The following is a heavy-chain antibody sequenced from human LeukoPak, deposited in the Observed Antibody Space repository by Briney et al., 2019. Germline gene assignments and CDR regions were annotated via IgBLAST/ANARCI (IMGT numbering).Heavy chain of an antibody. V-gene: IGHV4-59*08. CDR1: GGSISSYY. J-gene: IGHJ5*02. CDR2: IYNSGST. D-gene: IGHD6-19*01. CDR3: ARSLEAVANWFDP. Sequence: SETLSLTCTVSGGSISSYYWSWIRQPPGKGLEWIGYIYNSGSTNYNPSLKSRVTISVDTSKNQFSLKLSSVTAADTAVYHCARSLEAVANWFDPWGQGTLVTVSS.